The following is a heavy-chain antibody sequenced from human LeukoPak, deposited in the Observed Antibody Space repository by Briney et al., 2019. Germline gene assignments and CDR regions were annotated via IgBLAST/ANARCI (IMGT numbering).Heavy chain of an antibody. CDR2: THTSGTH. Sequence: PSETLSLTCAVYGGSFSGNYWSWIRQPQGKGLGWNGATHTSGTHNYNPSLKSRVTISVDTSKHQFSLKLRSVTAADTAVYYCATHRDGYSGYDYRGESFDIWGQGTMVTVSS. CDR3: ATHRDGYSGYDYRGESFDI. D-gene: IGHD5-12*01. J-gene: IGHJ3*02. CDR1: GGSFSGNY. V-gene: IGHV4-34*01.